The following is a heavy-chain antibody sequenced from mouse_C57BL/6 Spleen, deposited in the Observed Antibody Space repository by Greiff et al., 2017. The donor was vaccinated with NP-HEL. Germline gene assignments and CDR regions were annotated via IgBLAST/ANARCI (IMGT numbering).Heavy chain of an antibody. CDR3: ARYGYYGSSYGYFDV. J-gene: IGHJ1*03. V-gene: IGHV1-9*01. Sequence: QVQLQQSGAELMKPGASVQLSCKATGYTFTGYWIEWVKQRPGHGLEWIGEILPGSGSTNYNEKFKSKATLTVDTSSSTAYMQLSSLTSEDSAVYYCARYGYYGSSYGYFDVWGTGTTVTVSS. D-gene: IGHD1-1*01. CDR1: GYTFTGYW. CDR2: ILPGSGST.